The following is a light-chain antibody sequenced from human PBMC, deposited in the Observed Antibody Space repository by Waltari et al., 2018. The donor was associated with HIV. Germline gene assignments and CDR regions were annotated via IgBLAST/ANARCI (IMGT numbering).Light chain of an antibody. CDR1: SSDAGLSIF. V-gene: IGLV2-14*03. CDR3: SSYTSSSIRV. J-gene: IGLJ1*01. Sequence: SALTHPASVSGSPRQSIPISCTGTSSDAGLSIFLPSYQQHPGKAPRLMIYDVSNRPSGVSNRFSGSKSGDTASLTISGLQAEDEADYYCSSYTSSSIRVFGTGTKVTVL. CDR2: DVS.